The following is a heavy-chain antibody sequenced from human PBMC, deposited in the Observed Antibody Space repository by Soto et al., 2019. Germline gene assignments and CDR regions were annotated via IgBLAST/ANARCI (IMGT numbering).Heavy chain of an antibody. CDR1: GFTFSSYA. D-gene: IGHD3-3*01. CDR2: ISYDGSNK. CDR3: ARDGPSYYDFWSGYYTGGALYFDY. V-gene: IGHV3-30-3*01. Sequence: GGSLRLSCAASGFTFSSYAMHWFRQAPGKGLEWVAVISYDGSNKYYADSVKGRFTISRDNSKNTLYLQMNSLRAEDTAVYYCARDGPSYYDFWSGYYTGGALYFDYWGQGTLVTVSS. J-gene: IGHJ4*02.